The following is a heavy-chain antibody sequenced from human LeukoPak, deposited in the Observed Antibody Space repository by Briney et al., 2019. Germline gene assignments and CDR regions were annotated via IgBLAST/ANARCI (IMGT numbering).Heavy chain of an antibody. CDR1: GGSISSGAYY. Sequence: SETLSLTCTVSGGSISSGAYYWSWIRQHPEKGLEWIGYIYYSGSTYYNPSLKSRLIISVDTSKNQFSLKLSSVTAADTAVYYCARSHGGNSRFDYWGQGTLVTVSS. D-gene: IGHD4-23*01. CDR3: ARSHGGNSRFDY. V-gene: IGHV4-31*03. CDR2: IYYSGST. J-gene: IGHJ4*02.